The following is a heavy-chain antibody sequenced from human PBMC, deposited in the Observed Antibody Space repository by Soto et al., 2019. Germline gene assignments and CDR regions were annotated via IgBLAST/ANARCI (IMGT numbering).Heavy chain of an antibody. CDR3: ARDSPGIAAAGSFNWFDP. D-gene: IGHD6-13*01. CDR1: GGSISSSNW. Sequence: SETLSLTCAVSGGSISSSNWWSWVRQPPGKGLEWIGEIYHSGSTNYNPSLKSRVTISVDKSKNQFSLKLSSVTAADTAVYYCARDSPGIAAAGSFNWFDPWGQGTLGTVSS. CDR2: IYHSGST. J-gene: IGHJ5*02. V-gene: IGHV4-4*02.